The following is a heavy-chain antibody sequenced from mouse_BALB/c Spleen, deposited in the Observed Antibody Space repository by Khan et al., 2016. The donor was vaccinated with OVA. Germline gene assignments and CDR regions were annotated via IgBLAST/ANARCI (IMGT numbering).Heavy chain of an antibody. V-gene: IGHV14-3*02. CDR2: TDPANGDT. J-gene: IGHJ3*01. CDR1: GFNIIDTY. D-gene: IGHD2-1*01. CDR3: ATLYGSPFTY. Sequence: EVQLQQSGAELVKPGASVRLSCTASGFNIIDTYIHWVKERPEQGPEWIGRTDPANGDTKYDPKFQGKATITADTSSNTAYLHLSSLTSEDTAVYYGATLYGSPFTYWGQGTLVTVSA.